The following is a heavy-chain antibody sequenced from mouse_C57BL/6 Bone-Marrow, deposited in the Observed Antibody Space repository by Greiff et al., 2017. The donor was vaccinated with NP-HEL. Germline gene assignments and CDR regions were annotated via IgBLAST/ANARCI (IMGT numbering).Heavy chain of an antibody. J-gene: IGHJ3*01. CDR2: ISYDVSN. V-gene: IGHV3-6*01. D-gene: IGHD1-1*01. CDR3: ARDGIYYYGSSYAY. CDR1: GYSITSGYY. Sequence: EVKVEESGPGLVKPSQSLSLACSVTGYSITSGYYWNWIRQFPGNKLEWMGYISYDVSNNYNPSLTTRISITRDTSKNQFVLKLNSVTTEDTATYYCARDGIYYYGSSYAYWGQGTLVTGSA.